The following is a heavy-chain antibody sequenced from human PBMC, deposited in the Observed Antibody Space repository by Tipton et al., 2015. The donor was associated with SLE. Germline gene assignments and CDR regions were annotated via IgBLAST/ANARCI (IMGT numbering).Heavy chain of an antibody. CDR2: IYCSGST. CDR1: GGSISSYY. V-gene: IGHV4-59*01. D-gene: IGHD6-19*01. CDR3: ARRVRGGWYDY. Sequence: TLSLTCTVSGGSISSYYWSWIRQPPGKGLEWIGYIYCSGSTNYNPSLKSRVTISVDTSKNQFSLKLSSVTAADTAVYYCARRVRGGWYDYWGQGTLVTVSS. J-gene: IGHJ4*02.